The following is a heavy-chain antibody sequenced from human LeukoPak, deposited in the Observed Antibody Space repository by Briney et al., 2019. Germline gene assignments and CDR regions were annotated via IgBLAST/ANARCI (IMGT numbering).Heavy chain of an antibody. CDR1: GFTVSNDY. D-gene: IGHD2-2*01. V-gene: IGHV3-53*01. Sequence: PGGSLRLSCAASGFTVSNDYMSWVRQAPGKGLEWVSVIYSGGSTYYADSAKGRFTISRDNSKNTPYLQMNSLRAEDTAVYYCARGSVPTAIGYWGQGTLVTVSS. J-gene: IGHJ4*02. CDR2: IYSGGST. CDR3: ARGSVPTAIGY.